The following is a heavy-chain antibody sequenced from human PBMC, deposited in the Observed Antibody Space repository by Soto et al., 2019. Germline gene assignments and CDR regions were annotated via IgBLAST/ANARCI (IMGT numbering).Heavy chain of an antibody. V-gene: IGHV4-4*02. Sequence: PSETLSLTCTVSGGSISSSNWWSWVRQPPGKGLDWIGEIYHSGSTNYNPSLKSRVTISVDKSKSQFSLKLSSVTAADTAVYYCARGRAPYYDILTGYPQHLDYWGQGTLVTVSS. CDR1: GGSISSSNW. CDR3: ARGRAPYYDILTGYPQHLDY. D-gene: IGHD3-9*01. CDR2: IYHSGST. J-gene: IGHJ4*02.